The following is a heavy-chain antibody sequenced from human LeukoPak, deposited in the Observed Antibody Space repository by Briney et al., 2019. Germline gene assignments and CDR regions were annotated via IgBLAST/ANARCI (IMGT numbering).Heavy chain of an antibody. Sequence: GGSLRLSCAASGFTFSSYAMTWVPQAAGKGLEWVSVVSGSGGSTNYADSVKGRFTISRDNSKNTLYLQMNSLRAEDTAIYYCAKAIRGGYSNFDYWGQGTLVTVSS. CDR2: VSGSGGST. D-gene: IGHD5-24*01. J-gene: IGHJ4*02. CDR3: AKAIRGGYSNFDY. V-gene: IGHV3-23*01. CDR1: GFTFSSYA.